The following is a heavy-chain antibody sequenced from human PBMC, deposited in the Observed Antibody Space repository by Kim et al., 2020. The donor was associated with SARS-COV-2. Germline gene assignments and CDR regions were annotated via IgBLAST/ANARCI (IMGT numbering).Heavy chain of an antibody. D-gene: IGHD3-10*01. CDR1: GGSFSGYY. Sequence: SETLSLTCAVYGGSFSGYYWSWIRQPPGKGLEWIGEINHSGSTNYNPSLKSRVTISVDTSKNQFSLKLSSVTAADTAVYYCARGRRGYYYYGMDVWGQGTTVTVSS. CDR3: ARGRRGYYYYGMDV. CDR2: INHSGST. J-gene: IGHJ6*02. V-gene: IGHV4-34*01.